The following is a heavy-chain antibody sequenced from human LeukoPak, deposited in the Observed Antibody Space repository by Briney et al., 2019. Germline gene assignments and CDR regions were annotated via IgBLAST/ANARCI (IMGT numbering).Heavy chain of an antibody. D-gene: IGHD1-26*01. CDR1: GFTFDDYA. Sequence: GGSLRLSCVASGFTFDDYAFHWVRQAPGKGLEWVSGISWNSGSIGYADSVKGRFTISRDNAKNSLYLQMNSLRAEDTALYYCAKESGSYTAFDIWGQGTMVTVSS. J-gene: IGHJ3*02. V-gene: IGHV3-9*01. CDR2: ISWNSGSI. CDR3: AKESGSYTAFDI.